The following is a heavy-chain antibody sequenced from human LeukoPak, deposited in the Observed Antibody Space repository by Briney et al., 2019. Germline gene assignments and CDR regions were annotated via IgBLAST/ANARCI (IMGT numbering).Heavy chain of an antibody. CDR2: IFPGDSDI. J-gene: IGHJ5*01. D-gene: IGHD2-2*01. Sequence: GQSLKTSSKGSGYSFTTYWIGWVRQMPGKGLEWMGIIFPGDSDIKYSPSFQGQVTISADKSISTAYLQWSSLKASDTAMYYCARLGPYSTRWFDSWGQGTLVTVSS. V-gene: IGHV5-51*01. CDR3: ARLGPYSTRWFDS. CDR1: GYSFTTYW.